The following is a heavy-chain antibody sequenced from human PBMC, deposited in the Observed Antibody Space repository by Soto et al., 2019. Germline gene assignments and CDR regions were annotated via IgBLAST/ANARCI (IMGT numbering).Heavy chain of an antibody. CDR2: ICGGGVTT. D-gene: IGHD2-2*01. CDR1: GFTFSSYA. Sequence: GGSLRLSCEASGFTFSSYAMSWVRQAPGKGLEWVSVICGGGVTTHYADSVKGRFTISRDNAKNTLYLQMNSLRAEDTAVYYCVKDKAYCSSTSCYVFYFDYWGQGTLVTVSS. J-gene: IGHJ4*02. CDR3: VKDKAYCSSTSCYVFYFDY. V-gene: IGHV3-23*01.